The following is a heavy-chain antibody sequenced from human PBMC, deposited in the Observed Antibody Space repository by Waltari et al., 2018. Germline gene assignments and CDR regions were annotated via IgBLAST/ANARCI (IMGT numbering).Heavy chain of an antibody. CDR1: GFPFTSYA. CDR2: ISLDGNNY. V-gene: IGHV3-30-3*01. J-gene: IGHJ3*02. CDR3: ARDYTGEGAFDI. D-gene: IGHD2-8*02. Sequence: QVQLVESGGGVVQPGGSLRLSFAASGFPFTSYAVHWVRQAPGKGLEWVAVISLDGNNYYYADSVKGRFTMSRDNSRKMVYLQMNSLRGEDTAVYYCARDYTGEGAFDIWGQGATVTVSS.